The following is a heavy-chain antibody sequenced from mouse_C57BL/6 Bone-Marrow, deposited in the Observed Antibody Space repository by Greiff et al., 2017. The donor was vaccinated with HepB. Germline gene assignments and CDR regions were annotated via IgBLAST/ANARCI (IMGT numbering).Heavy chain of an antibody. D-gene: IGHD1-1*01. V-gene: IGHV1-74*01. CDR3: AISIYYYGSSYWYFDV. J-gene: IGHJ1*03. Sequence: VQLQQPGAELVKPGASVKVSCKASGYTFTSYWMHWVKQRPGQGLEWIGRIHPSDSDTNYNQKFKGKATLTVDKSSSTAYMQLSSLTSEDSAVYYCAISIYYYGSSYWYFDVWGTGTTVTVSS. CDR2: IHPSDSDT. CDR1: GYTFTSYW.